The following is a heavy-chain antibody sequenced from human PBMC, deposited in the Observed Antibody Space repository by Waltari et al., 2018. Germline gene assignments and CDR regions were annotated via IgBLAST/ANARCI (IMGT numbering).Heavy chain of an antibody. Sequence: QVQLQESGPGLVKPSETLSLTCTVSGGSISSYYWSWIRQPAGKGLEWIGRIYTSRSTNYSPSLMSRVTMSVDTSKNQFSLKLSSVTAADTAVYYCARVSRRVSERGDYYYGMDVWGQGTTVTVSS. J-gene: IGHJ6*02. D-gene: IGHD1-1*01. CDR3: ARVSRRVSERGDYYYGMDV. V-gene: IGHV4-4*07. CDR1: GGSISSYY. CDR2: IYTSRST.